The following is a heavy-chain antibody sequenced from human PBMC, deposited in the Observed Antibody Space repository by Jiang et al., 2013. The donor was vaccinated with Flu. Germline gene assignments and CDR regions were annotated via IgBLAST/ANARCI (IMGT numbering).Heavy chain of an antibody. CDR2: INPNSGGT. CDR1: IQPSTGYY. D-gene: IGHD3-10*01. CDR3: ARLDGTMIRGAPDGWFDP. Sequence: GAEVKKPWGLSEGLLQGFWIQPSTGYYMHWVRQAPGQGLEWMGWINPNSGGTNYAQKFQGWVTMTRDTSISTAYMELSRLRSDDTAVYYCARLDGTMIRGAPDGWFDPWGQGTLVTVSS. J-gene: IGHJ5*02. V-gene: IGHV1-2*04.